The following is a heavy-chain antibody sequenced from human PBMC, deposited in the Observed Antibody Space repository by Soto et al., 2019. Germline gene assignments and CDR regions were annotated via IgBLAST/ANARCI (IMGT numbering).Heavy chain of an antibody. CDR3: ASLAEAADYGAWLI. V-gene: IGHV1-2*02. CDR2: INPKSGGT. J-gene: IGHJ3*02. Sequence: GASGMLTCKDPGYTYTGYEIHWVRQAPGKGLEWMGWINPKSGGTKYAQKFQVRVTMTRDTSISTAYMDLSRLSSDDTAEYYCASLAEAADYGAWLIW. CDR1: GYTYTGYE. D-gene: IGHD3-10*01.